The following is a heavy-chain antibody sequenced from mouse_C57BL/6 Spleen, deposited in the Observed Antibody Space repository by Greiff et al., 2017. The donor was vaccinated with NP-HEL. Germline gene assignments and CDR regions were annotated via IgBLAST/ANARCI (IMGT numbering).Heavy chain of an antibody. Sequence: EVKLVESGGGLVKPGGSLKLSCAASGFTFSDYGMHWVRQAPEKGLEWVAYISSGSSTIYYADTVKGRFTISRDNAKNTLFLQMTSLRSEDTAMYYCARGGGDYPYYFDYWGQGTTLTVSS. V-gene: IGHV5-17*01. CDR2: ISSGSSTI. CDR1: GFTFSDYG. J-gene: IGHJ2*01. D-gene: IGHD2-4*01. CDR3: ARGGGDYPYYFDY.